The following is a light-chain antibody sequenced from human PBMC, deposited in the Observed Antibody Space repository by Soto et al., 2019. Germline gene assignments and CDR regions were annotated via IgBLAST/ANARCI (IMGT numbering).Light chain of an antibody. J-gene: IGKJ1*01. CDR3: QHFRA. V-gene: IGKV3-20*01. Sequence: EIVLRQSPGTLSLSPGERATLSCRASQSVSSSYVAWYQQKRGQAPRLLTYGASSRATGIPDRFSGSGSGTDFTLTISRLEPEDFVLYYCQHFRAFGQGTKVDIK. CDR2: GAS. CDR1: QSVSSSY.